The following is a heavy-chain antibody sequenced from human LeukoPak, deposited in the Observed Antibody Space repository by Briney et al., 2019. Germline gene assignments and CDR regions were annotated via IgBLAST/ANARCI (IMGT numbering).Heavy chain of an antibody. CDR2: IKQDGSEK. Sequence: GGSLRLSCAASGFTFSSYWMSWVRQAPGKGLEWVANIKQDGSEKYYVDSVKGRFTISRDNAKNSLYLQMNSLRAEDTAVYYCASFRYCYNWDFDYWGQGTLVTVSS. V-gene: IGHV3-7*01. J-gene: IGHJ4*02. CDR1: GFTFSSYW. CDR3: ASFRYCYNWDFDY. D-gene: IGHD5-24*01.